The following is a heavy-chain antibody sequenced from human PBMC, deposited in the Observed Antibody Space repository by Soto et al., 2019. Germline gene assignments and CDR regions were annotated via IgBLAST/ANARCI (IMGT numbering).Heavy chain of an antibody. CDR1: GFTFSSYW. Sequence: EVQLVESGGGLVQPGGSLRLSCAASGFTFSSYWMSWVRQAPGKGLEWVANIKQDGSEKYYVDSVKGRFTISRDNAKKPLYLQINSLRAEDKAVYYCGRGGVQIPAAIYYYYYYMDVWGKGTTVTVSS. CDR2: IKQDGSEK. J-gene: IGHJ6*03. V-gene: IGHV3-7*01. D-gene: IGHD2-2*01. CDR3: GRGGVQIPAAIYYYYYYMDV.